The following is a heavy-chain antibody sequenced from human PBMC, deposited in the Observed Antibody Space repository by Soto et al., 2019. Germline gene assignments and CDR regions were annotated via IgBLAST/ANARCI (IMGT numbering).Heavy chain of an antibody. J-gene: IGHJ6*02. CDR1: GYSFTRYG. CDR2: INTYNGNT. CDR3: AMVDVYVTPSPQDV. Sequence: QVQLVQSRAEVKNPGASVKVSCKASGYSFTRYGIAWARQAPGQGLEWMGWINTYNGNTNYAHNLQGRVTLTTDTSTSTAYMELTSLRSNATAIYYCAMVDVYVTPSPQDVWGQGTTVIVSS. V-gene: IGHV1-18*01. D-gene: IGHD3-16*01.